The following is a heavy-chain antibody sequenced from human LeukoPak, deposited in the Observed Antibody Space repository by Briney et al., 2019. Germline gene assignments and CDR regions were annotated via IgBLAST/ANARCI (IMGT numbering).Heavy chain of an antibody. V-gene: IGHV1-46*01. D-gene: IGHD3-22*01. CDR1: GYTSTSYF. J-gene: IGHJ1*01. CDR2: INVSGGSP. Sequence: GSVKVSCKESGYTSTSYFMCWVPQALGEGLERRGIINVSGGSPNSAQKYQGGVTITRDTSTSTVYMELNSLVSENTAVYYCARAHYYDSSDYRGIEHWGKGTLVTVFS. CDR3: ARAHYYDSSDYRGIEH.